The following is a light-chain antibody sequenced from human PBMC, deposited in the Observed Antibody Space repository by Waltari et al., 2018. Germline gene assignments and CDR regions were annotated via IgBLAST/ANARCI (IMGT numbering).Light chain of an antibody. V-gene: IGKV3-15*01. CDR2: GAS. J-gene: IGKJ2*01. CDR1: QSVSSN. Sequence: EIVMTQSPATLSVSPGERAPLSCRASQSVSSNLAWYQQKPGQAPRLLIYGASTRATGIPARFSGSGSGTEFTLTISSLQSEDFALYYCQQYNSWPPRYTFGQGTKLEVK. CDR3: QQYNSWPPRYT.